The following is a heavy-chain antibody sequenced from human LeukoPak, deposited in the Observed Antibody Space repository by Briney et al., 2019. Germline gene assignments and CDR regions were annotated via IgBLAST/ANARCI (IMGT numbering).Heavy chain of an antibody. CDR1: GGSISSSSYY. CDR3: ARDSWVAATAFDY. J-gene: IGHJ4*02. Sequence: SETLSLTCTVSGGSISSSSYYWGWIRQPPGKGLEWIGSIYYSGSTYYNPSLKSRVTISVDTSKNQFSLKLSSVTAADTAVYYCARDSWVAATAFDYWGQGTLVTVSS. D-gene: IGHD2-15*01. V-gene: IGHV4-39*02. CDR2: IYYSGST.